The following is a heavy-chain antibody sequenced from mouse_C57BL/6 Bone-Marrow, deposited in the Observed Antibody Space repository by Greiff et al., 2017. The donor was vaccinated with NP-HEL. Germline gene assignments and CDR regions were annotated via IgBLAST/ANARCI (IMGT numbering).Heavy chain of an antibody. CDR2: ISSGSSTI. V-gene: IGHV5-17*01. D-gene: IGHD2-13*01. J-gene: IGHJ2*01. CDR3: ARKFYYGDFDY. CDR1: GFTFSDYG. Sequence: EVMLVESGGGLVKPGGSLKLSCAASGFTFSDYGMHWVRQAPEKGLEWVAYISSGSSTIYYADTVKGRFTISRDNAKNTLFLQMASLRSEDTAMYYCARKFYYGDFDYWGQGTTLTVSS.